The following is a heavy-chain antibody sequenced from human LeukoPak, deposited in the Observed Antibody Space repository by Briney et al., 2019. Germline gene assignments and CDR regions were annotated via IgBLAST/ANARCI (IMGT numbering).Heavy chain of an antibody. D-gene: IGHD3-22*01. Sequence: PSETLSLTCAVSGGSISSYYWNWIRQPPGKGLEGLGCIYYSGSTNYNPSLKSRVTISVDTSKNQFSLKLSSVTAADTAVYYCARCDSSGYYSVDYWGQGTLVTVSS. CDR3: ARCDSSGYYSVDY. V-gene: IGHV4-59*01. CDR2: IYYSGST. CDR1: GGSISSYY. J-gene: IGHJ4*02.